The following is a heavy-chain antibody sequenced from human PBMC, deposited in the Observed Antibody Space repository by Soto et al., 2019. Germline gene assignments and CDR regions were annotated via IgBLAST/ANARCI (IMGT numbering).Heavy chain of an antibody. CDR2: IDPSDSYT. V-gene: IGHV5-10-1*01. Sequence: GESLKIACKGSGYSVTSYWISWVRQMPGKGLEWMGRIDPSDSYTNYSPSFQGHVTISADKSISTAYLQWSSLKASDTATYYGARSSPNYVWGSYRPGFDYWGQGTLVNVSS. D-gene: IGHD3-16*02. CDR3: ARSSPNYVWGSYRPGFDY. J-gene: IGHJ4*02. CDR1: GYSVTSYW.